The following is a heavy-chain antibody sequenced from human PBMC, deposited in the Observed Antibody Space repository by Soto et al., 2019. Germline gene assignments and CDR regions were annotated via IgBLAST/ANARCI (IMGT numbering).Heavy chain of an antibody. CDR1: GYTFTSYG. CDR3: ARDWVGDLAY. D-gene: IGHD4-17*01. CDR2: ISGYNGDT. Sequence: QVQLVQSGGEVKQPGASVKVSCKTSGYTFTSYGIIWVRQAPGQGLEWMGWISGYNGDTKYVQKFQGRVTLTTDTSTNKAYMELRRLRTDDTAVYYCARDWVGDLAYWGQGTLVTVSS. V-gene: IGHV1-18*01. J-gene: IGHJ4*02.